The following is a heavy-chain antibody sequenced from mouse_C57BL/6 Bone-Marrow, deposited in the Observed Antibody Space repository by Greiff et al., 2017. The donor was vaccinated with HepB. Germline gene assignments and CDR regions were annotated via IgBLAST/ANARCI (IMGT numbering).Heavy chain of an antibody. CDR1: GFNIKDYY. V-gene: IGHV14-2*01. CDR3: ARRYYGNLGVYYAMDY. D-gene: IGHD2-1*01. J-gene: IGHJ4*01. CDR2: IDPEDGET. Sequence: VHVKQSGAELVKPGASVKLSCTASGFNIKDYYMHWVKQRTEQGLEWIGRIDPEDGETKYAPKFQGKATITADTSSNTAYLQLSSLTSEDTAVYYCARRYYGNLGVYYAMDYWGQGTSVTVSS.